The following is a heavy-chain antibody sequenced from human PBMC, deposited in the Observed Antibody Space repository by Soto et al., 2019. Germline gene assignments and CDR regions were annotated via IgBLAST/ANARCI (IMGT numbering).Heavy chain of an antibody. D-gene: IGHD3-22*01. V-gene: IGHV3-33*01. J-gene: IGHJ4*01. CDR3: ARYYYDSSGYYPL. Sequence: GGSLRLSCAASGFTFSSYGVHWVRQAPGRGLEWVAVIWSDGSNKYYADSVKGRFTISRDNSKNTLYLQMNSLRAEDTAVYYCARYYYDSSGYYPLWRHGTLVTVSS. CDR1: GFTFSSYG. CDR2: IWSDGSNK.